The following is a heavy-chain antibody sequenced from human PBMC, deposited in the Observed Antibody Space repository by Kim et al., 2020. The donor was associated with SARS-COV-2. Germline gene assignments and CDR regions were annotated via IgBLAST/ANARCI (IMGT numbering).Heavy chain of an antibody. CDR3: ARDGFEGSGSYTRWFDP. Sequence: VKGRFTISRDNAKNSLYLQMNSLRAEDTAVYYCARDGFEGSGSYTRWFDPWGQGTLVTVSS. V-gene: IGHV3-11*04. J-gene: IGHJ5*02. D-gene: IGHD3-10*01.